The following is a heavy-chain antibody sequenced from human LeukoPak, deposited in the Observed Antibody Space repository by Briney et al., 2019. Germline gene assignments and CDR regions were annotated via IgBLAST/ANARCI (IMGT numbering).Heavy chain of an antibody. D-gene: IGHD3-3*01. CDR1: GFTFSSYG. Sequence: GGSLRLSCAASGFTFSSYGMRWVRQAPGKGLEWVAFIRYDGSNKYYADSVKGRFTISRDNSKNTLYLQMNSLRAEDTAVYYCAKDPPYDFWSGIDYWGQGTLVTVSS. CDR3: AKDPPYDFWSGIDY. V-gene: IGHV3-30*02. CDR2: IRYDGSNK. J-gene: IGHJ4*02.